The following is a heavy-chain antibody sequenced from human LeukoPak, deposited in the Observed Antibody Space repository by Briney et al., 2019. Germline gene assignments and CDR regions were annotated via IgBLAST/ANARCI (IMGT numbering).Heavy chain of an antibody. Sequence: SETLSLTCTVSGGSISGYYWSWIRQPPGKGLEWIGYIHSTGSTSCNPSLKSRVTISVDTSKNQFPLKLSSVTAADTAVYYCARYGVSYGFDYWGQGTLVAASS. J-gene: IGHJ4*02. D-gene: IGHD3-10*01. CDR3: ARYGVSYGFDY. CDR2: IHSTGST. V-gene: IGHV4-4*09. CDR1: GGSISGYY.